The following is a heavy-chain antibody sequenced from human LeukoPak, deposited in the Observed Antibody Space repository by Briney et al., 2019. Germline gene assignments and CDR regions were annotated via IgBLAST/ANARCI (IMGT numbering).Heavy chain of an antibody. CDR1: GYTLTELS. J-gene: IGHJ4*02. Sequence: RAASVKVSCKVSGYTLTELSLHWVRQAPGKGLEWMGGLDPEDGEMIYSQKFQGRVTMTEDTSTDIAYMEMSSLRSEDTAVYYCATGRTKWDLLNYWGQRTLVTVSS. D-gene: IGHD1-26*01. CDR3: ATGRTKWDLLNY. V-gene: IGHV1-24*01. CDR2: LDPEDGEM.